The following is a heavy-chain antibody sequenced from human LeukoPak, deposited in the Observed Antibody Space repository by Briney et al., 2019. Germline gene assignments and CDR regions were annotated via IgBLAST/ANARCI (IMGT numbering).Heavy chain of an antibody. J-gene: IGHJ4*02. Sequence: SETLSLTCSVSGGSISSGDYYWSWIRQPPGKGLEWIGYIYYSGSTYYNPSLKSRVTISVDTSKNQFSLKLSSVTAADTAVYYCARAPYYYDSSGYPFDYWGQGTLVTVS. CDR2: IYYSGST. V-gene: IGHV4-30-4*08. CDR3: ARAPYYYDSSGYPFDY. D-gene: IGHD3-22*01. CDR1: GGSISSGDYY.